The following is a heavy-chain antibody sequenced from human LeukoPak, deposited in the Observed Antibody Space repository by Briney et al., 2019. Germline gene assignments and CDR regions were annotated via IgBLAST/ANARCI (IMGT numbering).Heavy chain of an antibody. CDR1: GYTFTGYY. CDR2: INPNSGGT. D-gene: IGHD3-3*01. V-gene: IGHV1-2*06. Sequence: ASAKVSCKASGYTFTGYYMHWVRRAPGQGLEWMGRINPNSGGTNYAQKFQGRVTMTRDTSISTAYMELSRLRSDDTAVYYCARSPIFGVVYAFDIWGQGTMVTVSS. CDR3: ARSPIFGVVYAFDI. J-gene: IGHJ3*02.